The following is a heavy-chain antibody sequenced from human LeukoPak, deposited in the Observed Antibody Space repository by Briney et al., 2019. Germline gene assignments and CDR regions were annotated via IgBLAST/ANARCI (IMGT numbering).Heavy chain of an antibody. J-gene: IGHJ6*02. D-gene: IGHD6-19*01. Sequence: GGSLRLSCAASGFTFSSYSMNWVRQAPGKGLEWVSSISSSSSYIYYADSVKGRFTISGDNAKNSLYLQMNSLRAEDTAVYYCARDQWLTPTGRIARKYGMDVWGQGTTVTVSS. CDR3: ARDQWLTPTGRIARKYGMDV. V-gene: IGHV3-21*01. CDR1: GFTFSSYS. CDR2: ISSSSSYI.